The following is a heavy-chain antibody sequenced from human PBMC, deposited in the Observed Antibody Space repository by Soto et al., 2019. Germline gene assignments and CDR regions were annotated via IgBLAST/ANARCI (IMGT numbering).Heavy chain of an antibody. J-gene: IGHJ4*02. V-gene: IGHV3-23*01. CDR2: ISGRATES. D-gene: IGHD5-18*01. CDR1: GFTFSNYA. CDR3: AKDGGVYSYEL. Sequence: EVQLLESGGGLVQPGGSLRLSCAASGFTFSNYAMHWVRQAPGKGLEWVSSISGRATESYYADSVKDRFTISRDNSRSTLSLQMNSLRAEDTAVYYCAKDGGVYSYELWGQGTLVTVSS.